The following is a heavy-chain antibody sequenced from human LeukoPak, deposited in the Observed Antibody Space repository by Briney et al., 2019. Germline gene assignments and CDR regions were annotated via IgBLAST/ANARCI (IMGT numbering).Heavy chain of an antibody. J-gene: IGHJ4*02. CDR1: GGSINSYY. V-gene: IGHV4-4*07. CDR2: IYSSGST. CDR3: ARGGKATVVTM. D-gene: IGHD4-23*01. Sequence: SETLSLTCTVSGGSINSYYWSWIRQPAGKGLEWIGRIYSSGSTNYNPSLKSRVSMPVDTSKNQFSLKLTSVTAADTAVYYCARGGKATVVTMWGQGILVTVSS.